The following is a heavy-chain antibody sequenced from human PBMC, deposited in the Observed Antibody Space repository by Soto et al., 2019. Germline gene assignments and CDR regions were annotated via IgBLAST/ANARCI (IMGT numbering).Heavy chain of an antibody. Sequence: QVQLVQSGAEVKKPGASVKVSCKASGYTFTSYYMHWVRQAPGQGLEWMGIINPSGGSISYAQKFQGGVTMTRDTSTSTVYMELSSLRSEDTAVYYCARVVYSGYDTFDYWGQGTLVTVSS. D-gene: IGHD5-12*01. V-gene: IGHV1-46*03. CDR2: INPSGGSI. CDR1: GYTFTSYY. J-gene: IGHJ4*02. CDR3: ARVVYSGYDTFDY.